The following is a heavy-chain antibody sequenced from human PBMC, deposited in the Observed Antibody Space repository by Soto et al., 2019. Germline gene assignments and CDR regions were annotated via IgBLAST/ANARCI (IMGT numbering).Heavy chain of an antibody. CDR2: IYYSGST. CDR3: ARPHGGSSGWDNWFDP. V-gene: IGHV4-59*01. D-gene: IGHD6-25*01. CDR1: GVSISSYY. Sequence: SETLPLTCTVSGVSISSYYWSWTRQPPGKGLEWIGYIYYSGSTNYNPSLKSRVTISVDTSKNQFSLKLSSVTAADTAVYYCARPHGGSSGWDNWFDPWGQGTLVTAPQ. J-gene: IGHJ5*02.